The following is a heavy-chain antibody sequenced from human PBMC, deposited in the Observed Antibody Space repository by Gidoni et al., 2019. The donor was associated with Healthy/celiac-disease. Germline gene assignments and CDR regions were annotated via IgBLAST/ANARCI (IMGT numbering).Heavy chain of an antibody. J-gene: IGHJ4*02. V-gene: IGHV3-30-3*01. CDR1: GFTCSSYA. D-gene: IGHD2-21*01. CDR2: ISYDGSNK. CDR3: ASRSIYSYYFDY. Sequence: QVQLVESGGGVVQPGRSLRLACAASGFTCSSYAMHWVRQAPGKGLEWVAVISYDGSNKYYADSVKGRFTISRDNSKNTLYLQMNSLRAEDTAVYYCASRSIYSYYFDYWGQGTLVTVSS.